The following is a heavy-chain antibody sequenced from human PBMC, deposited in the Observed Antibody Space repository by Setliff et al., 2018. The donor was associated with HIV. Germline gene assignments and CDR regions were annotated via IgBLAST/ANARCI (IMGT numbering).Heavy chain of an antibody. CDR2: VYYIGST. D-gene: IGHD1-26*01. CDR3: AKDRSGSYRTFDY. V-gene: IGHV4-39*07. CDR1: GASSIYF. Sequence: SETLSLTCTVSGASSIYFWGWIRQPPGKGLEWIGRVYYIGSTYYNPSLKSRVTISMDTSKNQFSLKLNSVTAADTAVYYCAKDRSGSYRTFDYWGPGSLVTVSS. J-gene: IGHJ4*02.